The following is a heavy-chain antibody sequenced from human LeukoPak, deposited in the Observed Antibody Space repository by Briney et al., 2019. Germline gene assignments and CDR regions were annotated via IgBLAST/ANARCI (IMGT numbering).Heavy chain of an antibody. CDR3: VSFYETY. V-gene: IGHV3-74*01. Sequence: EGSLRLSCAASGSYWMHWVRQAPGKGLVWVSHINSDGSWTSYADSVKGRFTISKDNAKNTVYLQMNNLRAEDTAVYYCVSFYETYWGRGTLVTVSS. J-gene: IGHJ4*02. CDR2: INSDGSWT. CDR1: GSYW. D-gene: IGHD2/OR15-2a*01.